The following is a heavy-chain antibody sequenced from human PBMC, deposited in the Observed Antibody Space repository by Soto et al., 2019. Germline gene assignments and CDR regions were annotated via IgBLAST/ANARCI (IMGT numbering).Heavy chain of an antibody. CDR1: GYTFTSYG. D-gene: IGHD4-17*01. Sequence: ASVKVSCKASGYTFTSYGISWVRPAPGQGLEWMGWISAYNGNTNYAQKLQGRVTMTTDTSTSTAYMELRSLRSDDTAVYYCARDANDYGDRNWFDPWGQGTLVTVSS. CDR2: ISAYNGNT. CDR3: ARDANDYGDRNWFDP. J-gene: IGHJ5*02. V-gene: IGHV1-18*01.